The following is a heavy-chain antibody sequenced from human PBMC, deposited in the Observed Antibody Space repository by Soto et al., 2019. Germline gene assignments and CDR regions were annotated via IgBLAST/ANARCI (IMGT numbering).Heavy chain of an antibody. CDR3: ARRRDAYTFFDY. CDR2: ISYDGSNK. D-gene: IGHD2-2*01. CDR1: GFTFSSYG. J-gene: IGHJ4*02. V-gene: IGHV3-30*03. Sequence: GGSLRLSCAASGFTFSSYGMHWVRQAPGKGLEWVAVISYDGSNKYYADSVKGRFTISRDNSKNTLCLQMNSLRAEDTAVYYCARRRDAYTFFDYWGQGTLVTVSS.